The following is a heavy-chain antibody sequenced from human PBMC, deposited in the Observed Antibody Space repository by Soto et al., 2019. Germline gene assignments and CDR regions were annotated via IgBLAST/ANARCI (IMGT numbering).Heavy chain of an antibody. D-gene: IGHD2-21*01. CDR2: IYYSGST. Sequence: PSETLSLTCTVSGGSISSYYWSWIRQPPGKGLEWIGYIYYSGSTNYNPSLKGRVTMSVDTSKNQFSLKLTSVNTADTAIYYCTRGGDPYKTGHWGQGSLVTVSS. V-gene: IGHV4-59*01. CDR1: GGSISSYY. CDR3: TRGGDPYKTGH. J-gene: IGHJ4*02.